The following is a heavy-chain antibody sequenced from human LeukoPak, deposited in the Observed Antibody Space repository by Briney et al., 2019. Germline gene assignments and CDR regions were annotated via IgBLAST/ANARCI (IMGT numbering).Heavy chain of an antibody. J-gene: IGHJ4*02. V-gene: IGHV4-4*07. CDR1: GGSISNYY. CDR3: ARSSRVAGGHYYFDY. D-gene: IGHD6-13*01. CDR2: IYTGGGT. Sequence: PSETLSLTCTVSGGSISNYYWSWIRQPAGKGLEWIGRIYTGGGTNYNPSLKSRVTMSVSKNHFSLKLSSVTAADTAVYHRARSSRVAGGHYYFDYWGQGTLVTVSS.